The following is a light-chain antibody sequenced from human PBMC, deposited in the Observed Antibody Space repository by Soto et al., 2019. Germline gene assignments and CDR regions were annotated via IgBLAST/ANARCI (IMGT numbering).Light chain of an antibody. Sequence: DTQMTQSPSALSASVGDRVTIICRASQSISTQLAWYQQKPGEAPKLLIYDASALPRGVPSRFSGSGSGTKFTLTIASLQPDDFATYYCQQYETFSGTFGPGTKVDIK. CDR2: DAS. CDR1: QSISTQ. V-gene: IGKV1-5*02. J-gene: IGKJ1*01. CDR3: QQYETFSGT.